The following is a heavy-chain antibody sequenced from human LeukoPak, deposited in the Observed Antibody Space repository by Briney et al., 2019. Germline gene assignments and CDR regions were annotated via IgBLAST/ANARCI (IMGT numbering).Heavy chain of an antibody. D-gene: IGHD6-19*01. CDR1: GFTFSSYA. J-gene: IGHJ3*02. V-gene: IGHV3-23*01. CDR2: ISGSGGST. CDR3: AKDPRGMGKQWLPYRGAFDI. Sequence: GGSLRLSCAASGFTFSSYAMSWVRQAPGKGLEWVSAISGSGGSTYYADSVKGRFTISRDNSKNTLYLQMNSLRAEDTAVYYCAKDPRGMGKQWLPYRGAFDIWGQGTMVTVSS.